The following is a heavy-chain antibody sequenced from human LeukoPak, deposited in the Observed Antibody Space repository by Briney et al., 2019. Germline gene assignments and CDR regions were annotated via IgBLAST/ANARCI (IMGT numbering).Heavy chain of an antibody. CDR2: IDNRGST. V-gene: IGHV4-59*08. J-gene: IGHJ4*02. Sequence: PSETLSLTCTVSGVSIGSYFWSWIRQPPGKGLEWIGYIDNRGSTNYNPSLKSRVTISVDPSKNQFSVKLNSVTAADTAVYYCASGGSYTPYWGQGTLVTVSS. D-gene: IGHD1-26*01. CDR3: ASGGSYTPY. CDR1: GVSIGSYF.